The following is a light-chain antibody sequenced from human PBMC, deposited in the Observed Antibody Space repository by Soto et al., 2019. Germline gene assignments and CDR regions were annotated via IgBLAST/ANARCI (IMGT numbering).Light chain of an antibody. CDR3: PQYGRSPGT. J-gene: IGKJ2*01. V-gene: IGKV3-20*01. CDR1: QSVSSSY. CDR2: VAY. Sequence: EIVLTQSPGTLSLSPGERATLSCMASQSVSSSYLAWYQQKPGQVPRLLIYVAYSRAPGLPDRFSGSGSGTHFNLTISSREPEDFAMYSCPQYGRSPGTFGQGDKLEIK.